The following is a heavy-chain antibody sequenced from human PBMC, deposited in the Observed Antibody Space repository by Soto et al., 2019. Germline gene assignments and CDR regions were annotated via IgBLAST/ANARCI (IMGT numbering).Heavy chain of an antibody. CDR2: VSGDESST. Sequence: PGGSLRLSCVASGFTFSGYAMNWVRQAPGKGLVWVSRVSGDESSTDYADSVKGRFTISRDNSKNTVYLQMNSLRAEDTAIYYCAKGLLNGRWYAADWGQGTLVTVSS. V-gene: IGHV3-23*01. D-gene: IGHD6-13*01. CDR3: AKGLLNGRWYAAD. CDR1: GFTFSGYA. J-gene: IGHJ4*02.